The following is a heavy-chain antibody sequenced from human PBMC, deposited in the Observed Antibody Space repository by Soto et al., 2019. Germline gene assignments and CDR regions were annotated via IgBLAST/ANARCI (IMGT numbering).Heavy chain of an antibody. V-gene: IGHV1-2*04. CDR2: INPNSGGT. Sequence: ASVKVSCKASGYTFTGYYMHWVRQAPGQGLEWMGWINPNSGGTNYAQKFQGWVTMTRDTSISTAYMELSRLRSDDTAVYYCARASLLWFGELSTDLDYWGQVTLVTVSS. D-gene: IGHD3-10*01. CDR3: ARASLLWFGELSTDLDY. J-gene: IGHJ4*02. CDR1: GYTFTGYY.